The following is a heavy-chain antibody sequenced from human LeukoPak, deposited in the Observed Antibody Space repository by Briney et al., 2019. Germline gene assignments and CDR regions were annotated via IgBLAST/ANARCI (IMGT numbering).Heavy chain of an antibody. J-gene: IGHJ4*02. CDR1: GYTFTGYY. D-gene: IGHD3-9*01. CDR3: ARETILTGPDPETYFDY. CDR2: INPNSGGT. V-gene: IGHV1-2*02. Sequence: ASVKVSCKASGYTFTGYYMHWVRQAPGQGLEWMGWINPNSGGTNYAQKFQGRVTMTRDTSISTAYMELSRLRSDDTAVYYCARETILTGPDPETYFDYWGQGTLVTVSS.